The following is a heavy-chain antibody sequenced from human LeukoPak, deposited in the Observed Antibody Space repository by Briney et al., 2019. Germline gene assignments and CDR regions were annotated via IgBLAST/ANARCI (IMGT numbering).Heavy chain of an antibody. CDR1: GFTFSSYG. Sequence: PGGSLRLSCAASGFTFSSYGMHWVRQAPGKGLEWVAIISYDGSNKYYADSVKGRFTISRDNSKSTMYLQMNSLSAEDTDVYYCAKDRTVYDYVWGSYRQSDAFDIWGQGTMVTVSS. V-gene: IGHV3-30*18. CDR3: AKDRTVYDYVWGSYRQSDAFDI. D-gene: IGHD3-16*02. J-gene: IGHJ3*02. CDR2: ISYDGSNK.